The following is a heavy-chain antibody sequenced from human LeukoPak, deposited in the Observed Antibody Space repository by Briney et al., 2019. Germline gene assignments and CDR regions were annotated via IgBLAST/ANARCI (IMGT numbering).Heavy chain of an antibody. CDR2: IIPIFGTA. Sequence: GASVKVSCKASGGTFSSYAISWVRQAPGQGLEWMGGIIPIFGTANYAQKFQGRVTITTDESTSTAYMELSSLRSEDTAVYYCARWGYDAFDIWGQGTMVTVSS. J-gene: IGHJ3*02. V-gene: IGHV1-69*05. CDR3: ARWGYDAFDI. D-gene: IGHD3-16*01. CDR1: GGTFSSYA.